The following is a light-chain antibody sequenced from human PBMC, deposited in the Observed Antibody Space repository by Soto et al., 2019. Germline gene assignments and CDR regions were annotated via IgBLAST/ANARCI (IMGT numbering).Light chain of an antibody. CDR2: DVS. Sequence: QSALTQPASVSGSPGQSITISCTGTSSDVGVYNYVSWYQQHPGKAPKLMIYDVSNRPSGVPNRFSGSKSGNTASLTISGLQAEDEADYYCNSYTSSSTHVVFGGGTKLTVL. CDR1: SSDVGVYNY. J-gene: IGLJ2*01. CDR3: NSYTSSSTHVV. V-gene: IGLV2-14*03.